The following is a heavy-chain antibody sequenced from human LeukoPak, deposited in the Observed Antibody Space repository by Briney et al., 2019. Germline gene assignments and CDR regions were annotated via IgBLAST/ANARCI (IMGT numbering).Heavy chain of an antibody. J-gene: IGHJ4*02. CDR3: ASGRRHNQANDY. CDR2: ISYDGSNK. V-gene: IGHV3-30*04. Sequence: GRSLRLSCAASGFTFSSYAMHWVRQAPGKGLERVAVISYDGSNKYYADSVKGRFTISRDNSKNTLYLQMNSLRAEDTAVYYCASGRRHNQANDYWGQGTLVTVPS. D-gene: IGHD1-26*01. CDR1: GFTFSSYA.